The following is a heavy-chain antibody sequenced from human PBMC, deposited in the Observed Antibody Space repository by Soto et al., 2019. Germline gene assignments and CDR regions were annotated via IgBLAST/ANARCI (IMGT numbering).Heavy chain of an antibody. CDR2: IGSDVSST. CDR1: GFTFSRYW. Sequence: PGGSLRLSCAASGFTFSRYWMHWVRQAPGKGLMWVSHIGSDVSSTSYADSVRGRFTISRDNAKNTLYLQMHSLRAEDTAVYYCAGSYYYDSNTYYSPNAFDIWGQGTMVTVSS. CDR3: AGSYYYDSNTYYSPNAFDI. J-gene: IGHJ3*02. V-gene: IGHV3-74*01. D-gene: IGHD3-22*01.